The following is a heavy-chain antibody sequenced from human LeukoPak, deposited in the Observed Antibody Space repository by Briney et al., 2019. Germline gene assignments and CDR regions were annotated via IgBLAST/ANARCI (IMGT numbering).Heavy chain of an antibody. D-gene: IGHD6-13*01. Sequence: GGSLRLSCAASGFTFSSYGMHWVRQAPGKGLEWVAFIRYDGSNKYYADSVKGRFTISRDNSKNTLYLQMNSLRAEDTAVYYCAKDQVWAAAGPPYYMDVWGKGTTVTVSS. J-gene: IGHJ6*03. V-gene: IGHV3-30*02. CDR3: AKDQVWAAAGPPYYMDV. CDR2: IRYDGSNK. CDR1: GFTFSSYG.